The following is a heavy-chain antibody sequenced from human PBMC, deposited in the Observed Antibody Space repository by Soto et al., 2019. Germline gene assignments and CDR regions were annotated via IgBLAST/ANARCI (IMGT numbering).Heavy chain of an antibody. CDR1: GYSFTDYK. CDR2: VDPNGGGS. V-gene: IGHV1-2*04. D-gene: IGHD4-17*01. J-gene: IGHJ4*02. CDR3: ATWVDYGDFEGFDF. Sequence: QGQLLQSGAEVKKPGASVKVSCKTSGYSFTDYKLHWVRQAPGQGLEWMGWVDPNGGGSNSAQKFQGSVTMPWHTSITTAYLDLTRLTTNDTATYFCATWVDYGDFEGFDFWGQGTLVTVSS.